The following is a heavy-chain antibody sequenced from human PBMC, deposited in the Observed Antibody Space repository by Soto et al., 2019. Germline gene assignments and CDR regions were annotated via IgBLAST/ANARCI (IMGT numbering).Heavy chain of an antibody. CDR3: ARDQPQYYYDSSGYFDY. D-gene: IGHD3-22*01. J-gene: IGHJ4*02. CDR2: ISAYNGNT. V-gene: IGHV1-18*01. Sequence: QVPLVQSGAEVKKPGASVKVSCKASGYTFTSYGISWVRQAPGQGLEWMGWISAYNGNTNYAQKLQGRVTMTTDTSTSTASMELRSLRSDDTAVYYCARDQPQYYYDSSGYFDYWGQGTLVTVSS. CDR1: GYTFTSYG.